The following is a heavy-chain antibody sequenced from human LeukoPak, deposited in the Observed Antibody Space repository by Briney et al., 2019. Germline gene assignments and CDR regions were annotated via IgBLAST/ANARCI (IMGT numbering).Heavy chain of an antibody. V-gene: IGHV3-66*01. D-gene: IGHD4-23*01. Sequence: PGGSLRLSCAASGFTVSSNYMSWVRQAPGKGLEWVSVIYSGGSTYYADSVKGRFTISRDNSKNTLYLQMNSLRAEDTAVYYCASTGGNSPYCYYYGMDVWGQGTTVTVSS. CDR3: ASTGGNSPYCYYYGMDV. CDR2: IYSGGST. J-gene: IGHJ6*02. CDR1: GFTVSSNY.